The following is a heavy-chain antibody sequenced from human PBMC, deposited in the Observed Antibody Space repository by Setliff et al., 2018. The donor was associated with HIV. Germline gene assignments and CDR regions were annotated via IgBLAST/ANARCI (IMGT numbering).Heavy chain of an antibody. CDR3: ARDYAYDILTGYYSPPDAFDI. CDR2: ISAYNGNT. V-gene: IGHV1-18*01. D-gene: IGHD3-9*01. CDR1: GYTFTSYG. J-gene: IGHJ3*02. Sequence: GASVKVSCKASGYTFTSYGISWVRQAPGQGLEWMGWISAYNGNTNYAQKLQGRVTMTTDTSTSTAYMELRSLRSDDTAVYYCARDYAYDILTGYYSPPDAFDIWGQGTMVTV.